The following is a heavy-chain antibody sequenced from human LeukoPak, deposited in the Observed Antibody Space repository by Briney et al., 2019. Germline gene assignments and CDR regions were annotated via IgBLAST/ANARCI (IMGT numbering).Heavy chain of an antibody. Sequence: PGGSLRLSCAASGFTFSSYGMHWVRQAPGKGLEWVAVIWYDGSNKYYADSVKGRFTISRDNSKNTLYLQMNSLRAEDTAVYYCARPSWDDAFDIWGQGTMVTVSS. V-gene: IGHV3-33*01. J-gene: IGHJ3*02. CDR2: IWYDGSNK. CDR1: GFTFSSYG. CDR3: ARPSWDDAFDI. D-gene: IGHD7-27*01.